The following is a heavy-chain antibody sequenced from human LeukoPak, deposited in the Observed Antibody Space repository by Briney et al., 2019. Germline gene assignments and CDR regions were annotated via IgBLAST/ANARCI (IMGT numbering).Heavy chain of an antibody. D-gene: IGHD4-23*01. V-gene: IGHV4-34*01. CDR3: ARGAATVAGIDC. CDR1: GGSFSGYY. CDR2: INHSGST. J-gene: IGHJ4*02. Sequence: SETLSLTCAVYGGSFSGYYWSWIRQPPGKGLEWIGEINHSGSTNYNPSLKSRVTISVDTSKNQFSLKLSSVTAADTAIYYCARGAATVAGIDCWGQGTLVTVSS.